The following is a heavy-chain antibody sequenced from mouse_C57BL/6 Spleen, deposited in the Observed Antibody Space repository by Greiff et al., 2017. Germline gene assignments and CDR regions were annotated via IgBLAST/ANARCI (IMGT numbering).Heavy chain of an antibody. J-gene: IGHJ1*03. D-gene: IGHD1-1*01. V-gene: IGHV2-9-1*01. Sequence: QVQLKESGPGLVAPSQSLSITCTVSGFSLTSYAISWVRQPPGKGLEWLGVIWTGGGTNYYSALNSRLGISTDNSKSKVFLKMNRLQTSVTAGDSGARYGSSWWYFDVWGTGTTVTVSS. CDR3: ARYGSSWWYFDV. CDR2: IWTGGGT. CDR1: GFSLTSYA.